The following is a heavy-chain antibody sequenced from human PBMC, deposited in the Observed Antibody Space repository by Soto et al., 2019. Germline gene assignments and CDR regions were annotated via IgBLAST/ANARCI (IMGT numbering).Heavy chain of an antibody. J-gene: IGHJ4*02. CDR3: ARGRGGNAIDY. CDR2: IYPGDSYT. CDR1: GYSFASYW. V-gene: IGHV5-51*01. D-gene: IGHD2-15*01. Sequence: GEALKISCKGSGYSFASYWSGWVRQMPGRGLEWMWIIYPGDSYTIYSRSYQGQVTISADKSISAAYLKWSNLTASDPAIYYCARGRGGNAIDYWGKGTLVTASS.